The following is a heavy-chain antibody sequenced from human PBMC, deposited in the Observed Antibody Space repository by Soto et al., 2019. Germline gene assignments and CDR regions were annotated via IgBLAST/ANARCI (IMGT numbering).Heavy chain of an antibody. J-gene: IGHJ5*02. CDR3: ARDVDYYGSGSYSLSGNWFDP. V-gene: IGHV1-2*04. CDR1: GYTFTGYY. D-gene: IGHD3-10*01. Sequence: ASVKVSCKASGYTFTGYYMHWVRQAPGQGLEWMGWINPNSGGTNYAQKFQGWVTMTRDTSISTAYMELSRLRSDDTAVYYCARDVDYYGSGSYSLSGNWFDPWGQGTLVTVSS. CDR2: INPNSGGT.